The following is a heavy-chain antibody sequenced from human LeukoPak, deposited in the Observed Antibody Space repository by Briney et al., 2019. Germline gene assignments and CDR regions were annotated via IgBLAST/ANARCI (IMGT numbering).Heavy chain of an antibody. CDR1: GFIVTSYY. CDR3: ARSYSNHLFGMDV. J-gene: IGHJ6*02. V-gene: IGHV3-66*01. Sequence: GGSLRLSCEASGFIVTSYYMTWVRQAPGKGLEWVSVIYSGGTTYYADSVKGRVAVSRDNSKNTVFLQMNSVRAEDTAVYYCARSYSNHLFGMDVWGQGTTVTVSS. CDR2: IYSGGTT. D-gene: IGHD4-11*01.